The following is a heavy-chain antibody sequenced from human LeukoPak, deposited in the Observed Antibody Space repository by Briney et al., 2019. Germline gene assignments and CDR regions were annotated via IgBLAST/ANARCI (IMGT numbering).Heavy chain of an antibody. V-gene: IGHV3-7*01. D-gene: IGHD6-19*01. CDR3: ASGGTGWPY. CDR1: GVTFSNYW. Sequence: GGSLRLSCAASGVTFSNYWMRWVRQAPGKGLEWVANMNPDGSEKHYMDSVKGRFTISRDNAKNSLCLQMNSLRVEDTALYYCASGGTGWPYWGHGTLVTVSS. J-gene: IGHJ4*01. CDR2: MNPDGSEK.